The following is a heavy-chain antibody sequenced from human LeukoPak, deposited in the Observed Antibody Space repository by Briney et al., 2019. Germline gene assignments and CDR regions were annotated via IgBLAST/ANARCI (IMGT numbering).Heavy chain of an antibody. Sequence: GGSLRLSCAASGFTVNNNYMSWVRQAPGRGLEWASVIYSGGYTYYAGSVKGRFTISRENSKNTLYLQMNSLRAEDTAVYYCASAIGSIWYEFDYWGQGTLVTVSS. CDR1: GFTVNNNY. J-gene: IGHJ4*02. D-gene: IGHD6-13*01. CDR3: ASAIGSIWYEFDY. V-gene: IGHV3-53*01. CDR2: IYSGGYT.